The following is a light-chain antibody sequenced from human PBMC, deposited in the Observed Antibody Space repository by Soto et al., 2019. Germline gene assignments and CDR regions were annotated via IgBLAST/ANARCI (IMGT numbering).Light chain of an antibody. CDR1: ESISRW. Sequence: DIRMTQSPSTLSASVGNRVTISCRASESISRWLAWYQQKPGKAPTLLIYHASSLESGVPARFSGSVSGTEFTLTISSLQPDDVATYYCQQYNTYLSFGQGTKVEIK. CDR3: QQYNTYLS. J-gene: IGKJ1*01. V-gene: IGKV1-5*01. CDR2: HAS.